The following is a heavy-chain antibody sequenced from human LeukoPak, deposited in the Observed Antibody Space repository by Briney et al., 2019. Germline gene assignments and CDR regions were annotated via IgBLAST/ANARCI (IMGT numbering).Heavy chain of an antibody. CDR1: GYTFTSYG. Sequence: EASVKVSCKASGYTFTSYGISWVRQAPGQGREWMGWISAYNGNTNYAQKLQGRVTMTTDTSTSTAYMELRSLRSDDTAVYYCARGVLRYFDWLLEVAFDIWGQGTMVTVSS. CDR2: ISAYNGNT. D-gene: IGHD3-9*01. V-gene: IGHV1-18*01. CDR3: ARGVLRYFDWLLEVAFDI. J-gene: IGHJ3*02.